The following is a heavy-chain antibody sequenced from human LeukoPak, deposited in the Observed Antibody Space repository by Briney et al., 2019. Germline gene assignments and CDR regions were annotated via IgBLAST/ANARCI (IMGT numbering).Heavy chain of an antibody. CDR1: GDSISNNY. CDR3: ARDPPEDEWNSLDS. D-gene: IGHD1-7*01. J-gene: IGHJ4*02. Sequence: SETLSLTCTVSGDSISNNYWSWIRQAPGKGLEWIGFIHYSGLTVYSPSLQSRVSMSVDTSRNQFSLDLSSVTAADTALYYCARDPPEDEWNSLDSWGQGILVTVSS. V-gene: IGHV4-59*01. CDR2: IHYSGLT.